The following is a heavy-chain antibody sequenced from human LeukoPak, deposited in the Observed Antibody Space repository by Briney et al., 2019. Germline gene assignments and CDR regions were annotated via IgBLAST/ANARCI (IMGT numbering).Heavy chain of an antibody. V-gene: IGHV3-23*01. J-gene: IGHJ5*02. Sequence: GGSLRLSCAASGFTFSNYAMSWVRQAPGKGLEWVSVISGSGDSTYYADSVKGRCTISRDNSKNTLYLQINSLRGEDAAVYYCAKDIRFNWFDPWGQGTLATVSS. CDR2: ISGSGDST. CDR3: AKDIRFNWFDP. CDR1: GFTFSNYA. D-gene: IGHD1-14*01.